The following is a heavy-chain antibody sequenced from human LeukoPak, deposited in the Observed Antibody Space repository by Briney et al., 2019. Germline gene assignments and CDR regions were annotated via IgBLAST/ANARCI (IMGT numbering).Heavy chain of an antibody. CDR3: AKSRTTVTSSFDY. CDR2: ISSSGGTT. CDR1: GFTFSSYA. Sequence: GGSLRLSCAASGFTFSSYAISWVRQAPGRGLEWVSAISSSGGTTLDADSVKGRFTISRDNSKNTLYLQMNSLRAEDTAVYYCAKSRTTVTSSFDYWGQGTLVTVSS. D-gene: IGHD4-17*01. J-gene: IGHJ4*02. V-gene: IGHV3-23*01.